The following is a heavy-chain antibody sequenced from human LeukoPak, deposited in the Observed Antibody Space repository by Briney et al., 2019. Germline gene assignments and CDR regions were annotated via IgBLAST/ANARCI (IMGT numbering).Heavy chain of an antibody. CDR3: ARLDTVIGLFDY. J-gene: IGHJ4*02. CDR2: IYYSGST. D-gene: IGHD3-16*02. CDR1: GGSISSSSYY. Sequence: PSETLSLTCTVSGGSISSSSYYWGWIRQPPGKGLEWIGSIYYSGSTYYTPSLKSRVTISVDTSKNQFSLKLSSVTAADTAVYYCARLDTVIGLFDYWGQGTLVTVSS. V-gene: IGHV4-39*07.